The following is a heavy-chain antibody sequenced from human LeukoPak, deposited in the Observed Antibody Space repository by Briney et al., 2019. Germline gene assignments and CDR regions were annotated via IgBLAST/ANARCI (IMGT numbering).Heavy chain of an antibody. Sequence: PGGTLRLSCAASGFTFSRNGMTWVRQAPGKGLEWVSAISGSGGNTYYADSVNGRFTISRDNSKNTLYLQMNSLRAEDTAVYYCAKDRRAGSYDYWGQGTLVTVSS. V-gene: IGHV3-23*01. CDR1: GFTFSRNG. CDR3: AKDRRAGSYDY. CDR2: ISGSGGNT. D-gene: IGHD3-10*01. J-gene: IGHJ4*02.